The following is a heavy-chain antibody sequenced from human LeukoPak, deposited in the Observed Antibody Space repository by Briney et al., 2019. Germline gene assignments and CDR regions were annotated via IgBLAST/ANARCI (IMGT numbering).Heavy chain of an antibody. V-gene: IGHV3-11*01. J-gene: IGHJ5*02. CDR3: ARDREFRLHDP. CDR1: GFTFSDYY. D-gene: IGHD3-16*01. CDR2: ISGSGSVT. Sequence: PGGSLRLSCTASGFTFSDYYMSWIRQAPGKGLEWISYISGSGSVTSYVDSVKGRFTISRDNAKKSLYLQIDSLRAEDTAMYYCARDREFRLHDPWGQGILVTVSS.